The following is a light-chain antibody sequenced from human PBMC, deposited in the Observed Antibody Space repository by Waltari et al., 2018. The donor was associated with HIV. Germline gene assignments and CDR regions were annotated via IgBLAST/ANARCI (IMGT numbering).Light chain of an antibody. V-gene: IGLV1-51*01. CDR1: SSNIGNNS. CDR2: DNN. J-gene: IGLJ2*01. Sequence: QSVLTQPPSVSATPGQKVTISCSGSSSNIGNNSVSCYQQVPGTAPKLLIYDNNKRPSGIPDRFSGSKSGTSATLGVTGLQTGDEADYYCGTWDSSLSTSFFGGGTKLTVL. CDR3: GTWDSSLSTSF.